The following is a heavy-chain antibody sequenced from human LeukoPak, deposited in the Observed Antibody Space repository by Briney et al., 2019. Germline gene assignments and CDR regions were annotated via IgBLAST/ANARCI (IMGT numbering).Heavy chain of an antibody. CDR2: IRYDESNK. Sequence: GGSLRLSCAASGLIFSNYGMHWVRQAPGKGLEWVAFIRYDESNKFYADSVKGRFTISRDNSKNILFLQMNSLRAEDTAVYYCATMQWLEGVDWFDPWGQGTLVTVSS. V-gene: IGHV3-30*02. D-gene: IGHD6-19*01. CDR1: GLIFSNYG. J-gene: IGHJ5*02. CDR3: ATMQWLEGVDWFDP.